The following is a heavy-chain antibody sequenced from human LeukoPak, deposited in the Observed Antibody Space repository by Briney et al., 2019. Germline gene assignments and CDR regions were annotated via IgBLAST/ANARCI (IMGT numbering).Heavy chain of an antibody. V-gene: IGHV3-13*04. Sequence: PGGSLRLSCVGSGFTFSSHDMHWVRQAAGRGLKWVSAFGTGGDSYYPGSVKGRFTISREDAKNSLYLQMNSLRAGDTAVYYCARGGWSPDNRYFDLWGRGTLVTVSS. D-gene: IGHD6-19*01. J-gene: IGHJ2*01. CDR2: FGTGGDS. CDR3: ARGGWSPDNRYFDL. CDR1: GFTFSSHD.